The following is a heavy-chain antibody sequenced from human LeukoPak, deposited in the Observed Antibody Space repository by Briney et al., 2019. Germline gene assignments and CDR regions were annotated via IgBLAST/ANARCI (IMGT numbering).Heavy chain of an antibody. V-gene: IGHV3-9*01. CDR2: ISWNSGSI. CDR1: GFTFDDYA. D-gene: IGHD3-22*01. J-gene: IGHJ4*02. Sequence: GGSLRLSCAASGFTFDDYAMHWVRQAPGKGLEWVSGISWNSGSIGYADSVKGRFTISRDNAKNSLYLQMNSLRAEDTALYYCAKDPDSWGQGTLVTVPS. CDR3: AKDPDS.